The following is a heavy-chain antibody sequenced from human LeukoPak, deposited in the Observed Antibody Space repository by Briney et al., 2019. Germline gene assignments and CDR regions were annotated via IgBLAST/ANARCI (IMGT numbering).Heavy chain of an antibody. V-gene: IGHV3-7*01. CDR1: GFTFSSYW. CDR3: AREPIKVWYAFDY. CDR2: IKQDGSEK. Sequence: GGSLRLSCAASGFTFSSYWMSWVRQAPGKGLEWVANIKQDGSEKYYVDSVKGRSTISRDNAKNSLYLQMNSLRAEDTAVYYCAREPIKVWYAFDYWGQGTLVTVSS. J-gene: IGHJ4*02. D-gene: IGHD2-8*01.